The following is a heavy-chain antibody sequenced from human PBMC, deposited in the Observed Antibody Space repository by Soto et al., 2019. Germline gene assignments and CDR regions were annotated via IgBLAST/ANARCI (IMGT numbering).Heavy chain of an antibody. CDR3: ERAPRLSDY. CDR1: GFTFSDYY. Sequence: QVQLVESGGGLVKPGGSLRLSCVASGFTFSDYYMSWIRQAPGKGLEWVSYITGSGNVIVYAYSVKGRFTISRDNAKKSLFLQLNGLRAEDTAVYYCERAPRLSDYWGQGTLVTVSS. CDR2: ITGSGNVI. V-gene: IGHV3-11*01. J-gene: IGHJ4*02.